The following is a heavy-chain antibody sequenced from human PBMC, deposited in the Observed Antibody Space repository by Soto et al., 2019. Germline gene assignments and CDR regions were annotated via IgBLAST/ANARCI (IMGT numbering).Heavy chain of an antibody. CDR2: ISKSDYT. V-gene: IGHV3-21*01. CDR1: GFAFNNYG. D-gene: IGHD2-2*01. Sequence: GSLRLSCTVSGFAFNNYGINWVRQAPGKGLEWVSSISKSDYTYYSDSVKGRFTISRDNAKNSVSLQMNTLRVEDAAVCYCAREDSIIIPAVSDFWGQGTLVTAPQ. J-gene: IGHJ4*02. CDR3: AREDSIIIPAVSDF.